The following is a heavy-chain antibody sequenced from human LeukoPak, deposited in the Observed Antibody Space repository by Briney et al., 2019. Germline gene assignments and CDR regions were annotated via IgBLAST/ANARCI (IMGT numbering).Heavy chain of an antibody. D-gene: IGHD2-15*01. Sequence: GESLKISCKGSRYSLTSYWIGWVRQMPGKGLEWMGIIYPGDSDTRYSPSFQGQVTISADKSISTAYLQWNSLKASDTAMYYCARFVGACSGGSCYSDYWGQGTLVTVSS. V-gene: IGHV5-51*01. CDR3: ARFVGACSGGSCYSDY. CDR1: RYSLTSYW. CDR2: IYPGDSDT. J-gene: IGHJ4*02.